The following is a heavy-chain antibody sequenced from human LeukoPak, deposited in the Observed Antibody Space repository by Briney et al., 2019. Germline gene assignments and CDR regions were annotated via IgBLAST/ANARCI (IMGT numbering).Heavy chain of an antibody. Sequence: PGGSLRLSCAASGFTFNRYNMNWVRRAPGRGLVWVSRINSDGRSTTYADSVKGRVTISRDNAKNTLYLQMNSLRVEDTAVYYCARGPSRNRYAFDIWGQGTMVTVSS. CDR2: INSDGRST. CDR1: GFTFNRYN. V-gene: IGHV3-74*01. D-gene: IGHD1-14*01. J-gene: IGHJ3*02. CDR3: ARGPSRNRYAFDI.